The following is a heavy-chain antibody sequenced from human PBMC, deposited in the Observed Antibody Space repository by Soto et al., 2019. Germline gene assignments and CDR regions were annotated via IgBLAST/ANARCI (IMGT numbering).Heavy chain of an antibody. Sequence: GGSLRLSCAASGFTFSSYAMSWVRQAPGKGLEWVSAISGSGGRTYYADSVKGRFTISRDNSKNTVYLQMNSLRAEDTAEYYCAKSPCGYSGYEYYYYMDVWGKGTTVTVSS. CDR1: GFTFSSYA. CDR2: ISGSGGRT. V-gene: IGHV3-23*01. CDR3: AKSPCGYSGYEYYYYMDV. J-gene: IGHJ6*03. D-gene: IGHD5-12*01.